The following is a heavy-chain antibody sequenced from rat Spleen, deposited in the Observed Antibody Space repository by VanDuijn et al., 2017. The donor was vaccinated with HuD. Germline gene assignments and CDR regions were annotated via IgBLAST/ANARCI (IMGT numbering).Heavy chain of an antibody. J-gene: IGHJ4*01. CDR3: ARSRYNNYVMDA. V-gene: IGHV3-3*01. D-gene: IGHD1-10*01. CDR2: INSAGTT. CDR1: GYSITSSYR. Sequence: EVQLQESGPGLVKPSQSLSLTCSVTGYSITSSYRWNWIRKFPGNKLEWMGYINSAGTTNYNPSLKSRISITRDTSKNKFFLQVNPVNPEDTATYYCARSRYNNYVMDAWGQGASVTVSA.